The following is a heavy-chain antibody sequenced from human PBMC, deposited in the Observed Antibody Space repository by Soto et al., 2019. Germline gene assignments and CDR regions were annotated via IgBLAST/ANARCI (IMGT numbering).Heavy chain of an antibody. D-gene: IGHD1-26*01. V-gene: IGHV4-30-4*01. CDR1: GGYVASVAEY. J-gene: IGHJ4*02. CDR2: ISTSWST. Sequence: SENLSLTCNVSGGYVASVAEYWTWIRQSPGKGLEWIGYISTSWSTGYNTSLKTRLSMSVDRSKNHFTLRLTSVTAADTAVYFCATESGSTDGYFDHWGQGTQVTVS. CDR3: ATESGSTDGYFDH.